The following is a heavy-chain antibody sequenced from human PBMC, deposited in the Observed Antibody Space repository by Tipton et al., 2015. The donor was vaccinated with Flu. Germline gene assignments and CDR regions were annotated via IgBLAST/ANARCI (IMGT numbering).Heavy chain of an antibody. CDR2: IWYDGSNK. CDR3: ARDYYDSSGFPPLTI. Sequence: SLRLSCAASGFTFSSYGMHWVRQAPGKGLEWVAVIWYDGSNKYYADSVKGRFTISRDNSKNTLYLQMNSLRAEDTAVYYCARDYYDSSGFPPLTIWGQGTLVTVSS. D-gene: IGHD3-22*01. CDR1: GFTFSSYG. V-gene: IGHV3-33*01. J-gene: IGHJ4*02.